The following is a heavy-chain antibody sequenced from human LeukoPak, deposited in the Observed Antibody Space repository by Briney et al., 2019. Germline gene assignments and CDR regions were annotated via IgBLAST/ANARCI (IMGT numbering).Heavy chain of an antibody. D-gene: IGHD3-22*01. CDR2: IYYSGST. CDR1: GGSISSYY. Sequence: SETLSLTCTVSGGSISSYYWSWIRQPPGKGLEWIGYIYYSGSTNYNPSLKSRVTISVDTSKNQFSLKLSSVTAADTAMYYCASNYYDSSGSDAFDIWGQGTMVTVSS. V-gene: IGHV4-59*01. CDR3: ASNYYDSSGSDAFDI. J-gene: IGHJ3*02.